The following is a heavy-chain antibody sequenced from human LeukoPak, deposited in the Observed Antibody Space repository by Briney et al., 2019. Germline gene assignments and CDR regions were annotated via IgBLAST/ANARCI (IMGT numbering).Heavy chain of an antibody. CDR3: ARGAHPSGSYDY. V-gene: IGHV3-21*01. Sequence: GGSLRLSCAASGFTFDDYGMSWVRQAPGKGLEWVSSISSSSSYIYYADSVKGRFTISRDNAKNSLYLQMNSLRAEDTAVYYCARGAHPSGSYDYWGQGTLVTVSS. D-gene: IGHD1-26*01. CDR1: GFTFDDYG. J-gene: IGHJ4*02. CDR2: ISSSSSYI.